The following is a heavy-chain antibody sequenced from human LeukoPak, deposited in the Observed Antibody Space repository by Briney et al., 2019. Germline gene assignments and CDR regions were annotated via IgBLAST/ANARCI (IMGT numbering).Heavy chain of an antibody. D-gene: IGHD3-9*01. V-gene: IGHV3-23*01. CDR1: GFTFSSSA. CDR2: ISASGGST. CDR3: ARHRILRYFDWLLYG. Sequence: GGSLRLSCAASGFTFSSSAMSWVRQVPGKGLEWVSGISASGGSTYYADSVKGRFTISRDNSKNTLYLQMNSLRAEDTAVYYCARHRILRYFDWLLYGWGQGTLVTVSS. J-gene: IGHJ4*02.